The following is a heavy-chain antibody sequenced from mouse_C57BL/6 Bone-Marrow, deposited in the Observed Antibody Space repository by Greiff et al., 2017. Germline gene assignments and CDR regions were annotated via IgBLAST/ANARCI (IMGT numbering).Heavy chain of an antibody. CDR1: GYAFTNYL. CDR3: ARRLYCGSSYWYFDV. CDR2: INPGSGGT. D-gene: IGHD1-1*01. J-gene: IGHJ1*03. Sequence: VKLQESGAELVRPGTSVKVSCKASGYAFTNYLIEWVKQRPGQGLEWIGVINPGSGGTNYNEKFKGKATLTADKSSSTAYMQLSSLTSEDSAVYFCARRLYCGSSYWYFDVWGTGTTVTVSS. V-gene: IGHV1-54*01.